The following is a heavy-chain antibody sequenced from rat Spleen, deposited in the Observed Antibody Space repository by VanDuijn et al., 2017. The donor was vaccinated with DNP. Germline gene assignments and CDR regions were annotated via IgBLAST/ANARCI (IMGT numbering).Heavy chain of an antibody. D-gene: IGHD1-10*01. Sequence: EVHLVESGGGLVQPGRSLKLSCAASGFTFSDYNMAWVRQAPKKGLEWVATISYDGSSTYYRDSGKGRFTISRDNAKSTLYLQMDSLRSEDTATYYCASLNNYNWFAYWGQGTLVTVSS. J-gene: IGHJ3*01. CDR1: GFTFSDYN. CDR3: ASLNNYNWFAY. CDR2: ISYDGSST. V-gene: IGHV5-7*01.